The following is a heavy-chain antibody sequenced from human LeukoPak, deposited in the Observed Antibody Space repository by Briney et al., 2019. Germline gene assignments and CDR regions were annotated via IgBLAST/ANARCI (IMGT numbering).Heavy chain of an antibody. Sequence: SETLSLTCAVYGGSFSGYYWSWIRQPPGKGLEWIGEINHSGSTNYNPPLKSRVTISVDTSKNQFSLKLSSVTAADTAVYYCARPLREKGRGSSGYYGPRSNYYYYYMDVWGKGTTVTISS. D-gene: IGHD3-22*01. CDR2: INHSGST. CDR1: GGSFSGYY. J-gene: IGHJ6*03. V-gene: IGHV4-34*01. CDR3: ARPLREKGRGSSGYYGPRSNYYYYYMDV.